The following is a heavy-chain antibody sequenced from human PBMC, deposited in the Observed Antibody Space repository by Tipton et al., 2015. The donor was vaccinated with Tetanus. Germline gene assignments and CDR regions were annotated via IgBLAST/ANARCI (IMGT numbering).Heavy chain of an antibody. CDR3: ARGPSVAYCSGGSCPVWFDP. J-gene: IGHJ5*02. Sequence: TLSLTCTVSGGSISSSSYYWGWIRQPPGKGLEWIGSIYYSGSTYYNPSLKSRVTISVDTSKNQFSLKLSSVTAADTAVYYCARGPSVAYCSGGSCPVWFDPWGQGTLVTVSS. V-gene: IGHV4-39*07. CDR2: IYYSGST. CDR1: GGSISSSSYY. D-gene: IGHD2-15*01.